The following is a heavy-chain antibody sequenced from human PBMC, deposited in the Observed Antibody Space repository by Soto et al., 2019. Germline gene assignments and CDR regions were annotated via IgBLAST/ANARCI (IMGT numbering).Heavy chain of an antibody. CDR3: ARGYCSGGSCYSRGYSYGYYYYYGMDV. J-gene: IGHJ6*02. V-gene: IGHV4-34*01. CDR1: GGSFSGYY. D-gene: IGHD2-15*01. CDR2: INHSGST. Sequence: QVQLQQWGAGLLKPSETLSLTCAVYGGSFSGYYWSWIRQPPGKGLEWIGEINHSGSTNYNPSLKSRFTISVDTSKNQFSLKLSSVTAADTAVYYCARGYCSGGSCYSRGYSYGYYYYYGMDVWGQGTTVTVSS.